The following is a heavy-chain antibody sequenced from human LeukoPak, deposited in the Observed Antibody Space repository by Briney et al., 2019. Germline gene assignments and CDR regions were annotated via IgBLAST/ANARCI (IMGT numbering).Heavy chain of an antibody. D-gene: IGHD3-10*01. Sequence: SETLSLTCTVSGGSTSSSSYYWGWIRQPPGKGLEWIGSIYYSGSTYYNPSLKSRVTISVDTSKNQFSLKLSSVTAADTAVYYCARAWSAFGELDNWFDPWGQGTLVTVSS. V-gene: IGHV4-39*07. CDR3: ARAWSAFGELDNWFDP. J-gene: IGHJ5*02. CDR1: GGSTSSSSYY. CDR2: IYYSGST.